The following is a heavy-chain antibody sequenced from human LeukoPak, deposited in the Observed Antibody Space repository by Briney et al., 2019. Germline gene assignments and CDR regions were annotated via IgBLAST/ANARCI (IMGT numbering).Heavy chain of an antibody. D-gene: IGHD1-26*01. V-gene: IGHV3-30-3*01. Sequence: QPGGSLRLSCAASGFTFSSYAMHWVRRAPGKGLEWVAVISYDGSNKYYADSVKGRFTISRDNSKNTLYLQMNSLRAEDTAVYYCARDRVGATDYFDYWGQGTLVTVSS. CDR1: GFTFSSYA. CDR3: ARDRVGATDYFDY. J-gene: IGHJ4*02. CDR2: ISYDGSNK.